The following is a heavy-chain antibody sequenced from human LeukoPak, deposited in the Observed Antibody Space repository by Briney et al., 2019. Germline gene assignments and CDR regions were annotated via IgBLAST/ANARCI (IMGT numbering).Heavy chain of an antibody. CDR2: IKQDGSEK. Sequence: PGGSLRLSCAASGFTFSSYWMSWVRQAPGKGLEWVANIKQDGSEKYYVDSVKGRFTISRDNAKNSLYLQMNSLRAEDTAVYYCARKAMAGTFAFDIWGQGTMVTVS. D-gene: IGHD6-19*01. J-gene: IGHJ3*02. CDR1: GFTFSSYW. V-gene: IGHV3-7*01. CDR3: ARKAMAGTFAFDI.